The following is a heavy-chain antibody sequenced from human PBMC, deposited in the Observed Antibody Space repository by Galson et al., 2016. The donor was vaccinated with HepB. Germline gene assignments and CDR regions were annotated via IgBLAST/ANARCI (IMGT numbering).Heavy chain of an antibody. J-gene: IGHJ5*02. CDR3: AHSVAQQSGDGCYSISGWFDP. Sequence: PALVKPTQTLTLTCTFSGFSLSTSGEGVGWIRQPPGKALEWLALIYWDEDKRYSPSLKSRLTITKDTSKNQVVLTMTNMDPVDTATYFCAHSVAQQSGDGCYSISGWFDPWGQGTLVTVSS. CDR2: IYWDEDK. V-gene: IGHV2-5*02. D-gene: IGHD2-21*01. CDR1: GFSLSTSGEG.